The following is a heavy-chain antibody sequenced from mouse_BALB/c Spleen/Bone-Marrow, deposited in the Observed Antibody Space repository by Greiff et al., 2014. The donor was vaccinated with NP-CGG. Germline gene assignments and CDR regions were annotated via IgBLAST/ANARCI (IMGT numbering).Heavy chain of an antibody. D-gene: IGHD1-1*01. CDR3: ARGRFTTVVATGAMDY. CDR1: GYSLTSYY. J-gene: IGHJ4*01. CDR2: IFPGSGNT. Sequence: QVQLQQSGPELVKPGASVKISCKASGYSLTSYYIHWVKQRPGQGLEWIGWIFPGSGNTKYNEKFKGKATLTADTSSSTAYMQLSSLTSEDSAVYFCARGRFTTVVATGAMDYWGQGTSVTVSS. V-gene: IGHV1-66*01.